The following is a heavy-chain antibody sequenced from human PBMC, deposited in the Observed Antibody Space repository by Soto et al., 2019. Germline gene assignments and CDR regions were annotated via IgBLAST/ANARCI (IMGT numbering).Heavy chain of an antibody. V-gene: IGHV3-30*18. CDR2: ISYDGSNK. D-gene: IGHD5-12*01. CDR1: GFTFSSYG. CDR3: AKSSPANVYRAFDI. J-gene: IGHJ3*02. Sequence: QVQLVESGGGVVQPGRSLRLSCAASGFTFSSYGMHWVRQAPGKGLEWVAVISYDGSNKYYADSVKGRFTISRDNSKNTLYLQMNSLRAEDTAVYYCAKSSPANVYRAFDIWGQGTMVTVSS.